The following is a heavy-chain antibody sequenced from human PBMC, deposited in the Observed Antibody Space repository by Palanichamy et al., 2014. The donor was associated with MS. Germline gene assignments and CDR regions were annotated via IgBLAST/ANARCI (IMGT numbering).Heavy chain of an antibody. CDR2: IYSGGST. J-gene: IGHJ4*02. CDR3: ARALRGYSYGSDY. Sequence: GLEWVSVIYSGGSTYYADSVKGRFTISRDNSKNTLYLQMNSLRAEDTAVYYCARALRGYSYGSDYWGQGTLVTVSS. D-gene: IGHD5-18*01. V-gene: IGHV3-53*01.